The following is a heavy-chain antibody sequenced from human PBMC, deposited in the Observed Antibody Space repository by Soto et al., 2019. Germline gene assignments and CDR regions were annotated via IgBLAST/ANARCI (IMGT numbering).Heavy chain of an antibody. D-gene: IGHD3-22*01. J-gene: IGHJ5*02. Sequence: KPSETLSLTCAVSGFSISSGYFWGWIRQPPGKGPEWLGSIYHSGTTYYNPSVKGRVTISVDTSKNQFSLKMSSVTAADTAVYYCARDSSGYYWFDPWGQGTLGTVSS. CDR2: IYHSGTT. CDR3: ARDSSGYYWFDP. V-gene: IGHV4-38-2*02. CDR1: GFSISSGYF.